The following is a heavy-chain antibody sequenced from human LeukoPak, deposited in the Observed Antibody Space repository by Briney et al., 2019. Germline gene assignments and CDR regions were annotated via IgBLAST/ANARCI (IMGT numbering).Heavy chain of an antibody. J-gene: IGHJ2*01. Sequence: PGGSLRLSCAASGFNFKYYAMTWVRQAPGKGLEWVSSISGSGDYTYYADSVKGRFTISRDNSKDTLYLQVSSLRAEDMAVFYCAKGQDANYLPLGLWGRGTLVTVSS. CDR3: AKGQDANYLPLGL. CDR2: ISGSGDYT. V-gene: IGHV3-23*01. CDR1: GFNFKYYA. D-gene: IGHD4/OR15-4a*01.